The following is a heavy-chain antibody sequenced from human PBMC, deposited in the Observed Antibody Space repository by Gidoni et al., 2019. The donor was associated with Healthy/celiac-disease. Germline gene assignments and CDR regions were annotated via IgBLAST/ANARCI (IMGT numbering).Heavy chain of an antibody. V-gene: IGHV4-4*02. Sequence: QVQLQESGPGLVKPSGTLSLTCVVSGASVSRSHWWSWVRRPPGKGLAWIGEISHTGSTNYNPSLKSRVTISLDKSRNQFSLKLSSVTAADTAVYYCARWSFGSGIVGFDYWGQGTLVTASS. D-gene: IGHD2-15*01. CDR1: GASVSRSHW. CDR2: ISHTGST. CDR3: ARWSFGSGIVGFDY. J-gene: IGHJ4*02.